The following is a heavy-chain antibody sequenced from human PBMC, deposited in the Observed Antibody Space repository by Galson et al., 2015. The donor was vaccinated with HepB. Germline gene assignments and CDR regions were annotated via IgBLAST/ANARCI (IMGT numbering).Heavy chain of an antibody. CDR2: IDWDDDK. Sequence: PALVKPTQTLTLTCTFSGFSLSTSGMRVSWIRQPPGKALEWLARIDWDDDKFYSTSLKTRLTISKDTSKNQVVLTMTNMDPVDTATYYCARTYYGSGTLDVWGKGTTVTVSS. V-gene: IGHV2-70*04. CDR3: ARTYYGSGTLDV. J-gene: IGHJ6*04. D-gene: IGHD3-10*01. CDR1: GFSLSTSGMR.